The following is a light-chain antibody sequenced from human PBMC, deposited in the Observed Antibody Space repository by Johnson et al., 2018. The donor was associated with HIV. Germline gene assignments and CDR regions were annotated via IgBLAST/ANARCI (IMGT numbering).Light chain of an antibody. Sequence: HSVLTQPPSVSAAPGQKVIISCSGSSSNIGKNYVSWYQQVPGTAPKLLIYDNNKRPSGIPDRFSGSKSGTSATLGITGLQTGDEADYYCGTWDSSLSAHYVFGTGTKVTVL. CDR2: DNN. J-gene: IGLJ1*01. CDR3: GTWDSSLSAHYV. V-gene: IGLV1-51*01. CDR1: SSNIGKNY.